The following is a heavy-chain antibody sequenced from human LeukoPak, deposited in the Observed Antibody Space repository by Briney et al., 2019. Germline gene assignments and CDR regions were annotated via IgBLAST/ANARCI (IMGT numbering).Heavy chain of an antibody. CDR3: ARGFGRGHAFDI. J-gene: IGHJ3*02. CDR1: GGSISSYY. V-gene: IGHV4-59*01. CDR2: IYYSGST. Sequence: PSETLSLTCTVSGGSISSYYWSWIRQPPGKGLEWIGYIYYSGSTNYNPSLKSRVTISVDTSKNQFSLKLSSVTAADTAVYYCARGFGRGHAFDIWGQGTMVTVSS. D-gene: IGHD3-16*01.